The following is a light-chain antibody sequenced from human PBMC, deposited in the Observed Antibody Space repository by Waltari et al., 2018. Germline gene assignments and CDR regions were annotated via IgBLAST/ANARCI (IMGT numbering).Light chain of an antibody. CDR2: EAP. V-gene: IGKV1-5*03. CDR3: QQYNSLSS. CDR1: QSVSVW. Sequence: DVQMTQSPSTLSASVGDRVTITCRASQSVSVWLAWYQQKPGKAPKLLIYEAPSLASGVPSRFSGSGSGTEFTLTISGLQPDDFATYDCQQYNSLSSFGQGTKVEIK. J-gene: IGKJ1*01.